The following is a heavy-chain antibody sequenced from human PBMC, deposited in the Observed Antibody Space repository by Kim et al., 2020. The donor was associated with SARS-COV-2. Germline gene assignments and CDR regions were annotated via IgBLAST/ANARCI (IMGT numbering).Heavy chain of an antibody. Sequence: LLLTCAASGFTFSSYGMHWVRQAPGKGLEWVAVISYDGINKYYADSVKGRFTISRDNSKNTLYLQMNSLRAEDTAVYYCAKDDSCSGGSCYSGAFDIWGKGTMATV. V-gene: IGHV3-30*18. CDR1: GFTFSSYG. D-gene: IGHD2-15*01. CDR3: AKDDSCSGGSCYSGAFDI. J-gene: IGHJ3*02. CDR2: ISYDGINK.